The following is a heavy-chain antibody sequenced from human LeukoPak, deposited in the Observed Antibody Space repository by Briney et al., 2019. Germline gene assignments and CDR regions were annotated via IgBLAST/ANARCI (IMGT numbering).Heavy chain of an antibody. Sequence: VKVSCKASGYSFINYGISWVRQAPGQGLKWMGWISAYNGNTNYAQKFQGRVTVTTDTSASTAYMELRSLRTDDTAVYYCARMYSSAWYYFDYWGQGTLVTVSS. CDR3: ARMYSSAWYYFDY. CDR1: GYSFINYG. CDR2: ISAYNGNT. D-gene: IGHD6-19*01. J-gene: IGHJ4*02. V-gene: IGHV1-18*01.